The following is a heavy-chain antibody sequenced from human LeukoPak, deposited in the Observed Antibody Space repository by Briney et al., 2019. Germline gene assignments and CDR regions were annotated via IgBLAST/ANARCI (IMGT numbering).Heavy chain of an antibody. CDR3: AREYYYDSSGYWHFDY. CDR2: ISSSSSTI. J-gene: IGHJ4*02. Sequence: GGSLRLSCAASGFTFSSYSMNWVRQAPGKGLEWVSYISSSSSTIYYADSVKGRFTISRDNAKNSLYLQMNSLRDEDTAVYYCAREYYYDSSGYWHFDYWGQGTRFSVSS. CDR1: GFTFSSYS. V-gene: IGHV3-48*02. D-gene: IGHD3-22*01.